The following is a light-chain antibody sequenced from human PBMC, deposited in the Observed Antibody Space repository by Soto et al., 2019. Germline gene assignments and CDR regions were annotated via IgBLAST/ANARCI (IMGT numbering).Light chain of an antibody. V-gene: IGLV2-14*01. CDR1: SSDVGGYGY. CDR3: SSYTTSSTYV. Sequence: VLTQPASVSGSPGQSITVSCTGTSSDVGGYGYVSWYQQHPGKAPKLMIYEVINRPSGVSNRFSGSKSGNTASLTISGLQAEDEADYYCSSYTTSSTYVFGTGTKVTV. J-gene: IGLJ1*01. CDR2: EVI.